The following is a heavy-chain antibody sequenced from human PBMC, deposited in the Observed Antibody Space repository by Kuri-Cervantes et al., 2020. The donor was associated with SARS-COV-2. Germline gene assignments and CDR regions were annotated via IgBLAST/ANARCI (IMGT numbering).Heavy chain of an antibody. D-gene: IGHD1-1*01. CDR3: ARSSPGTNWFDL. J-gene: IGHJ5*02. CDR1: GGSINDHY. V-gene: IGHV4-59*11. Sequence: SETLSLTCVVFGGSINDHYWTWIRQPPGKGLEWIGYIYYTGNTNFNPSLKSRVTISVDTSKNQFSLKLSSVTAADTAVYYCARSSPGTNWFDLWGQGTLVTVSS. CDR2: IYYTGNT.